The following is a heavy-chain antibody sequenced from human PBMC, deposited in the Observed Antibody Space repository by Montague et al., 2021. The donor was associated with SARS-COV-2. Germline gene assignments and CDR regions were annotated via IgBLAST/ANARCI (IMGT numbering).Heavy chain of an antibody. CDR3: ARGASELPS. Sequence: SETLSLTCTVSGGSMSGYHWSWIRQPPGKGLEWIGYIYYSGGTNYNPSLKSRVTISVDTSKNQFSLKLNSVTAADTAVYYCARGASELPSWSQGALVTVSS. D-gene: IGHD3-10*01. CDR1: GGSMSGYH. J-gene: IGHJ5*02. CDR2: IYYSGGT. V-gene: IGHV4-59*01.